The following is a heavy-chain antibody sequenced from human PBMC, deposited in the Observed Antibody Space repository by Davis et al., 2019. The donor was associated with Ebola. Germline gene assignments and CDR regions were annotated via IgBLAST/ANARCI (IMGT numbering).Heavy chain of an antibody. CDR2: ISGSGGST. Sequence: GESLKISCAASGFTFSSYAMSWVRQAPGKGLEWVSAISGSGGSTYYADSVKGRFTISRDNSKNTLYLQMNSLRAEDTAVYYCAKDSYGMYYFDYWGQGTLVTVSS. CDR1: GFTFSSYA. V-gene: IGHV3-23*01. D-gene: IGHD3-16*01. J-gene: IGHJ4*02. CDR3: AKDSYGMYYFDY.